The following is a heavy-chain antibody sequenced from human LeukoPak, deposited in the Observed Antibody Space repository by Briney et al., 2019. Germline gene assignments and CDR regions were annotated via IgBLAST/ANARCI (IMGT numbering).Heavy chain of an antibody. CDR1: GGSFSSYY. Sequence: SETLSLTCAVYGGSFSSYYWGWIRQPPGKGLEWIGSIYYSRSTYYNPSLKSRVTISVDTSKNQFSLKLSSVTAADTAVYYCARDSSSCFDYWGQGTLVTVSS. V-gene: IGHV4-39*07. J-gene: IGHJ4*02. D-gene: IGHD6-13*01. CDR3: ARDSSSCFDY. CDR2: IYYSRST.